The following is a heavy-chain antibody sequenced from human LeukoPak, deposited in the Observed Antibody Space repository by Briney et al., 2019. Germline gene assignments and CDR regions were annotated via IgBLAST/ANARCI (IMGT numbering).Heavy chain of an antibody. CDR1: GYSFTSYW. J-gene: IGHJ5*02. D-gene: IGHD6-19*01. Sequence: GESLKISCKGSGYSFTSYWIGWVRPMPGKGLEWMGIIYPGDSDTRYSPSFQGQVTISADKSISTAYLQWSSLKASDTAMYYCARHVGYSSGWYWFDPWGQGTLVTVSS. V-gene: IGHV5-51*01. CDR3: ARHVGYSSGWYWFDP. CDR2: IYPGDSDT.